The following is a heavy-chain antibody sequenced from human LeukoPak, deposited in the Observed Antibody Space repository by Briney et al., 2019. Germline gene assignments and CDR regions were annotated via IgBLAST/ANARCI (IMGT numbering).Heavy chain of an antibody. CDR1: GYTFISYG. CDR3: ARLAEDCSSTSCYAGVDY. J-gene: IGHJ4*01. CDR2: ISAYNGNT. D-gene: IGHD2-2*01. Sequence: EASVKVSCKASGYTFISYGISWVRQAPGQGLEWMGWISAYNGNTNYAQKLQGRVTMTTDTSTSTAYMELRSLTSDDTAVYYRARLAEDCSSTSCYAGVDYWGHRTLVTVSS. V-gene: IGHV1-18*01.